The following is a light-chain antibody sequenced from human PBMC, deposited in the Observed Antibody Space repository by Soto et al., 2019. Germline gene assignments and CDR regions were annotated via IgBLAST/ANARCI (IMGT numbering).Light chain of an antibody. CDR2: DAS. CDR1: QTVSSVH. J-gene: IGKJ5*01. Sequence: EIVLTQSPGTLSLSPGERATLSCRASQTVSSVHLAWYQQKPGQAPRLLIYDASNRATGIPARFSGSGSGTDFTLTISSLEPEDFAVYYCQQRSNWPPTFGQGTRLEIK. V-gene: IGKV3-11*01. CDR3: QQRSNWPPT.